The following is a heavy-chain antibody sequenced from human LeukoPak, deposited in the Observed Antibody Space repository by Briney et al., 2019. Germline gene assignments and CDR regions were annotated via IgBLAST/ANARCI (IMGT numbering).Heavy chain of an antibody. CDR1: GFTFSSYA. J-gene: IGHJ4*02. CDR3: ARDQAGSGHYADY. Sequence: PGGSLRLSRAASGFTFSSYAMSWVRQAPGKGLEWVSAISGSGGSTYYADFVKGRFTISRDYSKNTLYLHMNSLRAEDTAVYYCARDQAGSGHYADYWGQGTLVTVSS. CDR2: ISGSGGST. D-gene: IGHD3-10*01. V-gene: IGHV3-23*01.